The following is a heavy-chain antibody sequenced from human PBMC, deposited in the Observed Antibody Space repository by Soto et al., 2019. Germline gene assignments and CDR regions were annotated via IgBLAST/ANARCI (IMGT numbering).Heavy chain of an antibody. CDR1: GDSVSSNTAA. J-gene: IGHJ6*02. Sequence: SQTLSLTCAISGDSVSSNTAAWNWIRQSPSRGLEWLGRTYYRSKWNYDYALSVKSRIIVNPDTSKNQFSLQLNSVTPEDTAIYYCVRQHSTSADYYSMDVWGQGTTVTVSS. D-gene: IGHD2-2*01. CDR2: TYYRSKWNY. CDR3: VRQHSTSADYYSMDV. V-gene: IGHV6-1*01.